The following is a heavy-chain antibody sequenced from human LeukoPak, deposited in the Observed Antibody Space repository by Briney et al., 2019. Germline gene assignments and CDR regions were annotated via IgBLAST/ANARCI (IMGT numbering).Heavy chain of an antibody. CDR3: ARVESFNWLDP. CDR2: IFSGGST. Sequence: GGSLRLSCAASGFTVSNNFMSWVRQAPGKGLEWVSVIFSGGSTYYADSVRGRFTISRDNSKNTLYLQLNSLRAEDTAFYYCARVESFNWLDPWGQGTLVTVSS. J-gene: IGHJ5*02. V-gene: IGHV3-53*01. CDR1: GFTVSNNF. D-gene: IGHD3-16*02.